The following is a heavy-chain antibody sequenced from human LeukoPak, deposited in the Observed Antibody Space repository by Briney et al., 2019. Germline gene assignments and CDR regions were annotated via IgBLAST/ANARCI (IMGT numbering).Heavy chain of an antibody. V-gene: IGHV1-18*01. CDR1: GYTFTSYG. Sequence: ASVKVSCKASGYTFTSYGISWERQAPGQGLEWMGWISAYNGNTNYAQKLQGRVTMTTDTSTSTAYMELRSLRSDDTAVYYCARGPYDFWSGYSYYYGMDVWGQGTTVTVSS. J-gene: IGHJ6*02. CDR2: ISAYNGNT. D-gene: IGHD3-3*01. CDR3: ARGPYDFWSGYSYYYGMDV.